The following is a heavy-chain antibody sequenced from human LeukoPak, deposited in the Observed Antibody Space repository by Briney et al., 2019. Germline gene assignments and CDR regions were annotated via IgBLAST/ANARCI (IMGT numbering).Heavy chain of an antibody. Sequence: GGSLRLSCAASGFIFEDHYMSWIRQTPGKGLGWISYISGRGTTIDYAHSVEGRFTISRDNTKSSVSLQMNSLRAEDTAVYYCAKDPYGGSYAGRYFDYWGQGTLVTVSS. CDR1: GFIFEDHY. D-gene: IGHD3-16*01. CDR2: ISGRGTTI. CDR3: AKDPYGGSYAGRYFDY. J-gene: IGHJ4*02. V-gene: IGHV3-11*01.